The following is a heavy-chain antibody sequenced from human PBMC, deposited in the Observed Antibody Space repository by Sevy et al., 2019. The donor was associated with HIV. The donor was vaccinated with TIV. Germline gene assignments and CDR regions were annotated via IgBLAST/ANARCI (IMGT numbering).Heavy chain of an antibody. CDR3: AKSGPMAAAHFYYYGMDV. D-gene: IGHD6-13*01. CDR1: GLTFSSYG. CDR2: IQYDGSNK. V-gene: IGHV3-30*02. Sequence: GGSLRLSCAASGLTFSSYGMHWVRQAPGKGLEWVVFIQYDGSNKYYVDSVKGRFTISRDNSKNTLYLQMNSLRAEDTAVYYCAKSGPMAAAHFYYYGMDVWGQGTTVTVSS. J-gene: IGHJ6*02.